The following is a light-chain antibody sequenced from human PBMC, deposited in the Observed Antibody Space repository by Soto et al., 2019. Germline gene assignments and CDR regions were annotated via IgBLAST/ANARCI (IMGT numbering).Light chain of an antibody. Sequence: EIVFTHSPATLLSFLVDRVPLSCRASQYINTRLAWYQHRPGQAPRLLIYQTSLRAAGIPARFSGSGSGTDFTLTISRLEPEDFAVYYCQQYGSSPQTFGQGTKVDI. CDR2: QTS. V-gene: IGKV3-20*01. CDR1: QYINTR. J-gene: IGKJ1*01. CDR3: QQYGSSPQT.